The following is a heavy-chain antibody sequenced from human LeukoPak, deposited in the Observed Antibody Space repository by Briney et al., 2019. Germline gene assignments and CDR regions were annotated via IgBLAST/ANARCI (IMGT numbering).Heavy chain of an antibody. Sequence: GGSLRLSCAASGFTVFNYWMSWVRQAPGKGLEWVANINLDGSQKYYVDSLKGRFTISRDNAKNSLYLQMDSLRVEDTAVYYCARTYSSSWYKVWGQGTLVTVSS. CDR3: ARTYSSSWYKV. V-gene: IGHV3-7*01. D-gene: IGHD6-13*01. J-gene: IGHJ4*02. CDR2: INLDGSQK. CDR1: GFTVFNYW.